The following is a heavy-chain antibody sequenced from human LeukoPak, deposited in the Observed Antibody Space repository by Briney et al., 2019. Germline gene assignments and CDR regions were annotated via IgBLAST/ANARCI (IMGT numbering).Heavy chain of an antibody. Sequence: GGSLRLSCAASGFTFGSYWMHWVRQVPGKGLMWVARVNLDGRSTSYAESVKGRFTISRDNAKFTVYLQMNSLRADDTAAYYCVRDVWGDRDGFFEYWGQGALVTVST. D-gene: IGHD5-24*01. CDR1: GFTFGSYW. CDR2: VNLDGRST. J-gene: IGHJ4*02. CDR3: VRDVWGDRDGFFEY. V-gene: IGHV3-74*01.